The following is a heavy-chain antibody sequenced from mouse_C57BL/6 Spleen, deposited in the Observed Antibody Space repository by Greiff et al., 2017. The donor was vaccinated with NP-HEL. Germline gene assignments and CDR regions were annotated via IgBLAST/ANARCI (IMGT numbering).Heavy chain of an antibody. D-gene: IGHD2-10*02. J-gene: IGHJ3*01. Sequence: VQLQQSGAELVRPGTSVKVSCKASGYAFTNYLIEWVKQRPGQGLEWIGVINPGSGGTNYNEKFKGKATLTADKSSSTAYMQLSSLTSEDSAVYVCARREYSGSWFAYWGQGALVTVAA. CDR1: GYAFTNYL. CDR3: ARREYSGSWFAY. V-gene: IGHV1-54*01. CDR2: INPGSGGT.